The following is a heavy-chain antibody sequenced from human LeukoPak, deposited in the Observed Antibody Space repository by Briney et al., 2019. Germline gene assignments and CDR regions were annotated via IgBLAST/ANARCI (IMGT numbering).Heavy chain of an antibody. J-gene: IGHJ5*02. V-gene: IGHV4-31*03. Sequence: SETLSLTCTVSGGSISSGGYYWSWIRQHPGKGLEWIGYIYYSGSTYYNPSLKSRVTISVDTSKNQFSLKLSSVTAADTAVYYCAREVTMVRGVLHNWFDPWGQGTLVTVSS. CDR3: AREVTMVRGVLHNWFDP. D-gene: IGHD3-10*01. CDR1: GGSISSGGYY. CDR2: IYYSGST.